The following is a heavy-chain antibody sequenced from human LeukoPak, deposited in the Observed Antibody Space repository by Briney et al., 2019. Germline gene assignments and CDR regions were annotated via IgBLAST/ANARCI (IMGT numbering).Heavy chain of an antibody. V-gene: IGHV4-34*01. D-gene: IGHD2-2*02. CDR3: ARGRSPYCSSTSCYMKFFDY. CDR2: INHSGST. CDR1: GGSFSGYY. J-gene: IGHJ4*02. Sequence: SETLSLTCAVYGGSFSGYYWSWIRQPPGKGLEWIGEINHSGSTNYNPSLKSRVTISVDTSKNQFSLKLSSVTAADTAVYYCARGRSPYCSSTSCYMKFFDYWGQGTLVTFSS.